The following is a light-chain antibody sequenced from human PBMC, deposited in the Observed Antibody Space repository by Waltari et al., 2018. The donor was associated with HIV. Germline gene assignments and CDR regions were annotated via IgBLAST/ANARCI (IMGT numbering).Light chain of an antibody. J-gene: IGLJ3*02. CDR3: QSYDSSLSAWV. V-gene: IGLV1-40*01. CDR2: GNS. CDR1: SSNIGAGYD. Sequence: QSVLTQPPSVSGAPGQRVTISCTGSSSNIGAGYDVHWYQQLPGTAPNLLIYGNSNRPSRVPDRFACSKSGTSASLAITGLQAEDEADYYCQSYDSSLSAWVFGGGTRLTVL.